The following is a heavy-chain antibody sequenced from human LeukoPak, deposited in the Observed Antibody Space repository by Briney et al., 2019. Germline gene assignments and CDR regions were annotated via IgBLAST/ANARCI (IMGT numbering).Heavy chain of an antibody. CDR1: GFTFSSYW. Sequence: TGGSLRLSCAASGFTFSSYWMSWVRQAPGKGLEWVANIKQDGSEKYYVDSVKGRFTISRDNAKNSLYLQMNSLRAEDTAVYYCARDRSSGYYYSNAFDIWGQGTMVTVSS. D-gene: IGHD3-22*01. CDR2: IKQDGSEK. J-gene: IGHJ3*02. CDR3: ARDRSSGYYYSNAFDI. V-gene: IGHV3-7*01.